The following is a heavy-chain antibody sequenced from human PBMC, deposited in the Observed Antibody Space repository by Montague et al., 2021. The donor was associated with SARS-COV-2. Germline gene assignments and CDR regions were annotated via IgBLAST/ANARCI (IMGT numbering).Heavy chain of an antibody. D-gene: IGHD3-22*01. CDR1: GGSISNYY. V-gene: IGHV4-59*01. Sequence: SETLSLTCTVSGGSISNYYWSWIWQRPARGQGRIGYIYYSWSTDYCSSLTSRVTISIYTYKNQFSLKVTSVTAADTAVYYCARGGGYYNYGLNVWGQGTTVTVSS. CDR3: ARGGGYYNYGLNV. CDR2: IYYSWST. J-gene: IGHJ6*02.